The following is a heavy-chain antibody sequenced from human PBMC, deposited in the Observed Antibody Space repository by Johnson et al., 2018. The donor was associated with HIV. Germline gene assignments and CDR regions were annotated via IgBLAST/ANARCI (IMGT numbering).Heavy chain of an antibody. CDR3: ARDPVSHYYDSSGSLDDAFDI. J-gene: IGHJ3*02. CDR1: GFTFSTYD. V-gene: IGHV3-7*01. Sequence: VQLVESGGGVVQPGRSLRLSCAASGFTFSTYDMHWVRQAPGKGLEWVANIKQDGSEKYYVDSVKGRFTISRANDKNSLYLQMNSLRAEDTAVYYCARDPVSHYYDSSGSLDDAFDIWGQGTMVTVSS. CDR2: IKQDGSEK. D-gene: IGHD3-22*01.